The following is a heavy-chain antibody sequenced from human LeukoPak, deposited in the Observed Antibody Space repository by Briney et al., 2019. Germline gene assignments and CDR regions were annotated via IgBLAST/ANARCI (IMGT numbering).Heavy chain of an antibody. D-gene: IGHD3-22*01. CDR1: GFTFSSYE. CDR3: AGEVIFPSCWFDP. V-gene: IGHV3-48*03. J-gene: IGHJ5*02. Sequence: GGSLRLSCAASGFTFSSYEMNWVRQAPGKGLEWVSYISSSGSTTYYADSVKGRITISRDNAKNSLYLQMNSLRAEDTAVYYCAGEVIFPSCWFDPWGQGTLVTVSS. CDR2: ISSSGSTT.